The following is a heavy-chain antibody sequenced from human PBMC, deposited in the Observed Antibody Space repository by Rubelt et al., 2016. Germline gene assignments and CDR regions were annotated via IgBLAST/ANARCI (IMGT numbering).Heavy chain of an antibody. D-gene: IGHD3-3*01. CDR2: MNHSGIT. CDR3: ARSGGPSISGVVIREND. J-gene: IGHJ4*02. Sequence: QLQLQESGPGLVKPSETLSLTCTVSGGSISSSSYYWGWIRQPPGKGLEWIGEMNHSGITHYNPSLQSRVTISVDTYKNQFSLKLSSVTAADTAVYYCARSGGPSISGVVIRENDWGQGTLVTVSS. V-gene: IGHV4-39*07. CDR1: GGSISSSSYY.